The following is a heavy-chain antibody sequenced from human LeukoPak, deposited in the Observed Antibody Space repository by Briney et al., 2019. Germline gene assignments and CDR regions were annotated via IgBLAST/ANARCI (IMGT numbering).Heavy chain of an antibody. D-gene: IGHD1-1*01. J-gene: IGHJ4*02. CDR2: FYSGST. CDR1: GGSITSSSYY. Sequence: PTETLSLTCTVSGGSITSSSYYWGWIRQPPGKGLQWIGSFYSGSTYYNPSLKSRVTISVDTSKNQFSLKLSSVTAADTAVYYCARWLNEGYFDYWGQGTLVTVSS. CDR3: ARWLNEGYFDY. V-gene: IGHV4-39*07.